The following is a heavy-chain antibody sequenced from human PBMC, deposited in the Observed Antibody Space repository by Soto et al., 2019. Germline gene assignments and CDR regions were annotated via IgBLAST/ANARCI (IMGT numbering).Heavy chain of an antibody. Sequence: PGGSLRLSCAASGFTFSSFAMSWVRQAPGKGLDWVSAISGSGGSTYYADSVKGRFTISRDNSKNTLYLQMNSLRAEDTAVYYCAKEDPPLGTIFGAYYYYGMDVWGQGTTVTVSS. CDR2: ISGSGGST. J-gene: IGHJ6*02. CDR3: AKEDPPLGTIFGAYYYYGMDV. V-gene: IGHV3-23*01. D-gene: IGHD3-3*01. CDR1: GFTFSSFA.